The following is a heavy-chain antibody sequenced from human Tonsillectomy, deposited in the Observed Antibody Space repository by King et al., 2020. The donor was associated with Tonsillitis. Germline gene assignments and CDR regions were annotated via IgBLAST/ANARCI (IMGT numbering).Heavy chain of an antibody. V-gene: IGHV3-23*04. D-gene: IGHD4-17*01. J-gene: IGHJ6*02. CDR2: ISGSGGST. CDR1: GFTFSSYA. CDR3: AKRRDGDFRFAGYYYFGMDV. Sequence: EVQLVESGGGLVQPGGSLRVSCAASGFTFSSYAMSWVRQAPGKGLEWVSAISGSGGSTYYAVSVKGRFTVSRDNSKDTLYLQMNSLRAEDTAVYYCAKRRDGDFRFAGYYYFGMDVWGQGTTVTVSS.